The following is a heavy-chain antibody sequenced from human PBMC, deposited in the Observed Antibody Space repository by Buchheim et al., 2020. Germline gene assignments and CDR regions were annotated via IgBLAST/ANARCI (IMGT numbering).Heavy chain of an antibody. CDR3: ARDQETLYYYYYGMDV. CDR2: IKQDGSEK. V-gene: IGHV3-7*01. Sequence: EVQLVESGGGLVQPGGSLRLSCAASGFTFSSYWMSWVRQAPGKGLEWVANIKQDGSEKYYVDSVKGRFTISRDNAKNSLYLQMNSLRAEDTAVYYCARDQETLYYYYYGMDVWGQGTT. J-gene: IGHJ6*02. CDR1: GFTFSSYW.